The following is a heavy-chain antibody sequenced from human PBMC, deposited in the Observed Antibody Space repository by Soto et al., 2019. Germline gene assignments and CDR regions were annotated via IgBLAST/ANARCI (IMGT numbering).Heavy chain of an antibody. V-gene: IGHV3-30*18. J-gene: IGHJ4*02. D-gene: IGHD2-8*02. CDR1: GFTFSSCA. CDR2: VTHDGSLY. Sequence: QVQLVESGGGVVHPGRSLRLSCVASGFTFSSCAMHWVRQVPGKGLEWLAVVTHDGSLYPYADSVKGRFSISRDNSRKTRYLQMNSLRPEDTAVYYCVKDTSDTWSFDYWGQGTLVTVSS. CDR3: VKDTSDTWSFDY.